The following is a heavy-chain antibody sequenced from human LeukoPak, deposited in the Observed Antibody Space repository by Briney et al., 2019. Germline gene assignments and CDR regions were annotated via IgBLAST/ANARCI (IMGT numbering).Heavy chain of an antibody. V-gene: IGHV4-59*01. Sequence: SETLSLTCTVSGGSISSYYWSWIRQPPGKGLEWIGYIYYSGSTNYNPSLKSRVTISVDTSKNQFSLKLSSVTTADTAVYYCARYYYDNSGSIYAFDIWGQGTMVTVSS. CDR3: ARYYYDNSGSIYAFDI. CDR1: GGSISSYY. J-gene: IGHJ3*02. D-gene: IGHD3-22*01. CDR2: IYYSGST.